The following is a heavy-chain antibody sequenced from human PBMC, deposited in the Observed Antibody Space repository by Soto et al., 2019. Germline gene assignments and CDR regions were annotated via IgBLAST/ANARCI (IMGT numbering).Heavy chain of an antibody. Sequence: ASVKVSCKASGYTFTSYAMHWVRQAPGQRLEWMGWINAGNGNTKYSQKFQGRVTITRDTSASTAYMELSSLRSEDTAVYCCARYYYDSSGYSPFYDYWGQGTLVTVSS. V-gene: IGHV1-3*01. J-gene: IGHJ4*02. CDR3: ARYYYDSSGYSPFYDY. CDR2: INAGNGNT. CDR1: GYTFTSYA. D-gene: IGHD3-22*01.